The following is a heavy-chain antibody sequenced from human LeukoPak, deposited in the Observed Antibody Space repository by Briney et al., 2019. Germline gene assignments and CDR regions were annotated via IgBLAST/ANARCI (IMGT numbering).Heavy chain of an antibody. D-gene: IGHD4-23*01. CDR2: INPSGGST. Sequence: ASVKVSCKASGYTFTSYYMHWVRQAPGQGLEWMGIINPSGGSTSYAQKFQGRVTMTRDTSTSTVYMELSSLRSEDTAVYYCARDDLNVYYGGNSYFDYWGQGTLVTVSS. CDR1: GYTFTSYY. CDR3: ARDDLNVYYGGNSYFDY. V-gene: IGHV1-46*01. J-gene: IGHJ4*02.